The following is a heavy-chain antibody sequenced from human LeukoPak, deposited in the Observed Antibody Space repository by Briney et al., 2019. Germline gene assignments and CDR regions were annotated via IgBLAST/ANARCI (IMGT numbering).Heavy chain of an antibody. CDR2: ISGSGTST. CDR3: APAAYCSSTSCYRSYGLDV. V-gene: IGHV3-23*01. CDR1: GLTFSTYA. J-gene: IGHJ6*02. Sequence: PGGSLRLSCAASGLTFSTYAMSWVRQAPGKGLEWVSVISGSGTSTYYADSVKGRFTISRDNSKNTLYLQMNSLRADDTAVFYCAPAAYCSSTSCYRSYGLDVWGQGTTVTVSS. D-gene: IGHD2-2*01.